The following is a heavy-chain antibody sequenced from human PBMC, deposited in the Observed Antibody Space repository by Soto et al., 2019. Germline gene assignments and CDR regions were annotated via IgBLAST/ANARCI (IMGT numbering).Heavy chain of an antibody. CDR3: TSYCSSTSCYDSYYYYGMDV. V-gene: IGHV3-73*01. D-gene: IGHD2-2*01. CDR2: IRSKANSYAT. J-gene: IGHJ6*02. Sequence: PGGSLRLSCAASGFTLSGSAMHWVRQASGKRLEWVGRIRSKANSYATAYAAAVKGRFTISRDDSKNTAYLQMNSLKTGDTAVYYCTSYCSSTSCYDSYYYYGMDVWGQGTTVTVSS. CDR1: GFTLSGSA.